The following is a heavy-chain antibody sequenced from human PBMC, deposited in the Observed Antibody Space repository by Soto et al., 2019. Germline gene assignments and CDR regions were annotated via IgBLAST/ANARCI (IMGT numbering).Heavy chain of an antibody. D-gene: IGHD5-12*01. CDR2: IIPIFGTA. J-gene: IGHJ6*02. CDR3: ARKRNVDIVAKGDYYYYGMHV. CDR1: GGTFSSYA. V-gene: IGHV1-69*13. Sequence: ASVKVSCKASGGTFSSYAISWVRQAPGQGLEWMGGIIPIFGTANYAQKFQGRVTITADESTSTAYMELSSLRSEDTAVYYCARKRNVDIVAKGDYYYYGMHVWGQGTTATVYS.